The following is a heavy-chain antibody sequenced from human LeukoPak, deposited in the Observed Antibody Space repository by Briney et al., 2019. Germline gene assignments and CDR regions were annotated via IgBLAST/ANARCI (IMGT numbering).Heavy chain of an antibody. V-gene: IGHV4-59*08. CDR2: FPYSGSA. Sequence: SATLSLTCAASGASITSYYWSWIRQPPGKGLEWIWFFPYSGSANYNPYLRSRVTISADTSTNHSSLSLCTATAADTAVYYCARLVSSTWLDAFDIWGQGTMVTVSS. CDR3: ARLVSSTWLDAFDI. CDR1: GASITSYY. D-gene: IGHD6-13*01. J-gene: IGHJ3*02.